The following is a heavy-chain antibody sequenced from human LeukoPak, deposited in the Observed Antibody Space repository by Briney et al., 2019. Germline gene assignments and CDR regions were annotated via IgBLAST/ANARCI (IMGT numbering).Heavy chain of an antibody. J-gene: IGHJ4*02. D-gene: IGHD3-10*01. CDR3: ARDPSMVRGENTPYFDY. CDR1: GGTFSSYA. V-gene: IGHV1-69*13. Sequence: ASVKVSCKASGGTFSSYAISWVRQAPGQGLEWMGGIIPIFGTATYAQKFQGRVTITADESTSTAYMELSSLRSEDTAVYYCARDPSMVRGENTPYFDYWGQGTLVTVSS. CDR2: IIPIFGTA.